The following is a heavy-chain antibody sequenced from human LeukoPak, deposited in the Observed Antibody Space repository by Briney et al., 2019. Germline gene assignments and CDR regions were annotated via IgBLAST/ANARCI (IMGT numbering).Heavy chain of an antibody. CDR2: ISGSGGTT. Sequence: GGCLRVSCAASGFTFSSYAMTWVRQAPGEGLECVSAISGSGGTTYYADSVKGRFTISRDNSTNTLYLQMSSLRAEDTAVYYCAKAALEWSYYFEYWGQGTLVTVSS. CDR1: GFTFSSYA. V-gene: IGHV3-23*01. J-gene: IGHJ4*02. D-gene: IGHD3-3*01. CDR3: AKAALEWSYYFEY.